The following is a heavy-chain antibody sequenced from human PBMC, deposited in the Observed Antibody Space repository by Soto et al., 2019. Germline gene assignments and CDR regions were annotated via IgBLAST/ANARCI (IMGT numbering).Heavy chain of an antibody. CDR3: ARLHDYGDYFYYYYYMDV. Sequence: QVQLVQSGAEVKKPGASVQVSCKASGYTFTSYGISWVRQAPGQGLEWMGWISAYNGNTNYAQKLQGRVTMTTDTSTSTAYMELRSLRSDDTAVYYCARLHDYGDYFYYYYYMDVWGKGTTVTVSS. J-gene: IGHJ6*03. CDR1: GYTFTSYG. CDR2: ISAYNGNT. V-gene: IGHV1-18*01. D-gene: IGHD4-17*01.